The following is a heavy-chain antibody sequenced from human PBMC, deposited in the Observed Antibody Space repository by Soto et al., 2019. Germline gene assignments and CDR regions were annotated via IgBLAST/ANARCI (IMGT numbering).Heavy chain of an antibody. V-gene: IGHV4-61*01. CDR3: ARARYFDWLPCPVDY. CDR1: GGSVSSGSYY. Sequence: QVQLQESGPGLVKPSETLSLTCTVSGGSVSSGSYYWSWIRQPPGKGLEWIGYIYYSGSTNYNPSLTSRVTISVDTSKNQFSLKLSSVIAADTAVYYCARARYFDWLPCPVDYWGQGTLVTVSS. CDR2: IYYSGST. D-gene: IGHD3-9*01. J-gene: IGHJ4*02.